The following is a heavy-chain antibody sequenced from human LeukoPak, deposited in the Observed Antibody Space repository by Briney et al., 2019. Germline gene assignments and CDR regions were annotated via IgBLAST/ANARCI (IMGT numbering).Heavy chain of an antibody. Sequence: PGGSLRLSCAASGFTFSRYWMSWVRQAPGKGLVWVANIKQDGSEKYYVDSVKGRFTISRDNAKNSLYLQMNSLRAEDTAVYYCAREYYDSSGYYYFDYWGQGTLVTVSS. V-gene: IGHV3-7*01. CDR3: AREYYDSSGYYYFDY. CDR1: GFTFSRYW. J-gene: IGHJ4*02. CDR2: IKQDGSEK. D-gene: IGHD3-22*01.